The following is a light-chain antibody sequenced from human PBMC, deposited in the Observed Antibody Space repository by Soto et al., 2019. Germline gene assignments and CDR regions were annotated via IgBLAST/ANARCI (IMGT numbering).Light chain of an antibody. J-gene: IGKJ4*01. CDR1: QSVSTY. Sequence: DIVLTQSPATLSLSPGERATLSCRASQSVSTYLAWYQHKPGQAPRLLIHDTSNRATGIPARFSGSGSGTDFILTISSLETEDFAVYYCQQRSNWPPTFGGGTKVEIK. CDR2: DTS. V-gene: IGKV3-11*01. CDR3: QQRSNWPPT.